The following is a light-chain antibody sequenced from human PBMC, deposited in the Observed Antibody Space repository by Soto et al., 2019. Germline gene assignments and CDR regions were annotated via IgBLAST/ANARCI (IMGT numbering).Light chain of an antibody. Sequence: QSALTQPASVSGSPGQSITISCTGTSSDVGGYNYVSWYQQHPGKAPKLMIYEVSNRPSGVSNRFSGSKSGNTASLTISGLQAQDEADYYCSSYTSSSIYVSGTGNKVTV. J-gene: IGLJ1*01. V-gene: IGLV2-14*01. CDR1: SSDVGGYNY. CDR2: EVS. CDR3: SSYTSSSIYV.